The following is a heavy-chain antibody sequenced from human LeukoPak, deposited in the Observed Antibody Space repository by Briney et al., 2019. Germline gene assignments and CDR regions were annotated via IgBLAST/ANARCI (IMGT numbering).Heavy chain of an antibody. Sequence: GRSLILSCAASGFTFSSYGMHWVRQAPGKGLEWVAVISYDGPNKYYVESVKGRFTISRDDSKRTLYLQMNSLRPEDTAVYYCAKEKLPSGYSFLTDYWGQGTLVTVSS. D-gene: IGHD5-18*01. CDR3: AKEKLPSGYSFLTDY. CDR2: ISYDGPNK. V-gene: IGHV3-30*18. J-gene: IGHJ4*02. CDR1: GFTFSSYG.